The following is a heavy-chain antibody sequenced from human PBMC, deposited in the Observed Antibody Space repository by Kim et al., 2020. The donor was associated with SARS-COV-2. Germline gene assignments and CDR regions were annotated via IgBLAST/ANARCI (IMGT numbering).Heavy chain of an antibody. Sequence: SETLSLTCTVSGGSISSYYWSWIRQPPGKGLEWIGYIYYSGSTNYNPSLKSRVTISVDTSKNQFSLKLSSVTAADTAVYYCAREVYGSGPFDPWGQGTLVTVSS. D-gene: IGHD3-10*01. V-gene: IGHV4-59*13. CDR1: GGSISSYY. J-gene: IGHJ5*02. CDR2: IYYSGST. CDR3: AREVYGSGPFDP.